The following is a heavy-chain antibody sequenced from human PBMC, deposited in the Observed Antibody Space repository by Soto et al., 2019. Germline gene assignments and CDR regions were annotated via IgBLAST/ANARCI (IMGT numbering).Heavy chain of an antibody. V-gene: IGHV3-21*06. CDR3: ARESEDLTSNFDY. CDR1: GFTFTRYS. Sequence: GGSLRLSCAASGFTFTRYSMNWVRQAPGKGLEWVSSISSTTNYIYYVDSMKGRFTISRYNAKNSLYLEMNSLRAEDTAVYYCARESEDLTSNFDYWGQGTLVTVSS. CDR2: ISSTTNYI. J-gene: IGHJ4*02.